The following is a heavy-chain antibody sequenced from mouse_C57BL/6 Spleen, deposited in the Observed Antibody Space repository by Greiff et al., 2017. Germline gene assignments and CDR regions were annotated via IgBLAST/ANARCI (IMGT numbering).Heavy chain of an antibody. D-gene: IGHD2-3*01. J-gene: IGHJ2*01. CDR1: GFTFSSYA. V-gene: IGHV5-4*01. CDR3: AREVIYDGYYRYFDY. CDR2: ISDGGSYT. Sequence: EVKLVESGGGLVKPGGSLKLSCAASGFTFSSYAMSWVRQTPEKRLEWVATISDGGSYTYYPDNVKGRFTISRDNAKNNLYLQMSHLKSEDTAMYYCAREVIYDGYYRYFDYWGQGTTLTVSS.